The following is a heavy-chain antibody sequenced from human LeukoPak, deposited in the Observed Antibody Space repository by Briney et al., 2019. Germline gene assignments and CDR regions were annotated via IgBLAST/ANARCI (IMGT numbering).Heavy chain of an antibody. Sequence: SQTLSLTCTVSGGSISSGSCYWSWIRQPAGKGLEWIGRIYTSGSTNYNPSLKSRVTISVDLSKNQFSLKLSSVTAADTAVYYCAREDYGGNSYSRTIDYWGQGTLVTVSS. V-gene: IGHV4-61*02. CDR2: IYTSGST. J-gene: IGHJ4*02. CDR1: GGSISSGSCY. CDR3: AREDYGGNSYSRTIDY. D-gene: IGHD4-23*01.